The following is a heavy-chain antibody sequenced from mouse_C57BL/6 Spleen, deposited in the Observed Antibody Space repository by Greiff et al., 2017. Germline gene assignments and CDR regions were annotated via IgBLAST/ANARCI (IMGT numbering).Heavy chain of an antibody. J-gene: IGHJ3*01. CDR1: GYAFSSSW. CDR2: IYPGDGDT. V-gene: IGHV1-82*01. D-gene: IGHD6-1*01. CDR3: ARENGQPVFSY. Sequence: QVQLQQSGPELVKPGASVKISCKASGYAFSSSWMNWVKQRPGKGLEWIGRIYPGDGDTNYNGKFKGKATLTADKSSSTAYMQLSSLTSEDSAVYFCARENGQPVFSYWGQGTLVTVSA.